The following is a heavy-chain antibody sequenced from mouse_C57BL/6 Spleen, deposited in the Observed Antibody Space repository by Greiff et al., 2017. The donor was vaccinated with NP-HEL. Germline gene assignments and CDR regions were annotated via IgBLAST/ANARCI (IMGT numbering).Heavy chain of an antibody. D-gene: IGHD1-1*01. V-gene: IGHV1-61*01. J-gene: IGHJ2*01. CDR3: ARGNLLLRYPDY. CDR1: GYTFTSYW. Sequence: QVQLQQSGAELVRPGSSVKLSCKASGYTFTSYWMDWVKQRPGQGLEWIGNIYPSDSETHYNQKFKDKATLTVDKSSSTAYMQLSSLTSEDSAVYYCARGNLLLRYPDYWGQGTTLTVSS. CDR2: IYPSDSET.